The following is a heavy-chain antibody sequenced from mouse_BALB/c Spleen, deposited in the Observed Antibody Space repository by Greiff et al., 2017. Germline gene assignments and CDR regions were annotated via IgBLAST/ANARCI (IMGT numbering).Heavy chain of an antibody. V-gene: IGHV5-17*02. CDR3: ATPITTGYYYAMDY. CDR1: GFTFSSFG. J-gene: IGHJ4*01. D-gene: IGHD1-1*01. CDR2: ISSGSSTI. Sequence: EVKVEESGGGLVQPGGSRKLSCAASGFTFSSFGMHWVRQAPEKGLEWVAYISSGSSTIYYADTVKGRFTISRDNPKNTLFLQMTSLRSEDTAMYYCATPITTGYYYAMDYWGQGTSVTVSS.